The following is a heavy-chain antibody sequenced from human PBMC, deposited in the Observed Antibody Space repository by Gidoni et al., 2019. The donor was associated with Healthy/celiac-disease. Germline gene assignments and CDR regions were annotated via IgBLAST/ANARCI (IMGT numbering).Heavy chain of an antibody. J-gene: IGHJ4*02. CDR2: ISAYNGNT. CDR3: ARDRGNDFWSGYSADVDY. Sequence: QVQLVQSGAEVKKPGASVKVSCKASGYTFTSYGISWVRQAPGQGLEWMGWISAYNGNTNYAQKLQGRVTMTTDTSTSTAYMELRSLRSDDTAVYYCARDRGNDFWSGYSADVDYWGQGTLVTVSS. V-gene: IGHV1-18*01. CDR1: GYTFTSYG. D-gene: IGHD3-3*01.